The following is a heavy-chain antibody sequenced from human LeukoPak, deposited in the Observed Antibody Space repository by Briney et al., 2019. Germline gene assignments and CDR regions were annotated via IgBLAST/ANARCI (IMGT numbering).Heavy chain of an antibody. D-gene: IGHD4-11*01. J-gene: IGHJ4*02. V-gene: IGHV4-59*12. CDR3: ARDRYSNLDY. CDR1: GGSISSFY. Sequence: SETLSLTCTVSGGSISSFYWSWIRQTPGKGLEWIGHIYFTGSSDLNPTLKSRFSISIDTSKNQFSLKLSSVTAADTAVYYCARDRYSNLDYWGQGTLVTVSS. CDR2: IYFTGSS.